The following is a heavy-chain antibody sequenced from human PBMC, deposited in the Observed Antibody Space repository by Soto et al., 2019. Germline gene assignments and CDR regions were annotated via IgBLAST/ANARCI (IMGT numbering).Heavy chain of an antibody. CDR2: IIPIFGTA. CDR3: ARGAAGATARFDP. V-gene: IGHV1-69*13. Sequence: SVKVSCKASGVTFSSYAISWVRQAPGQGLEWMGGIIPIFGTANYAQKFQGRVTITADESTSTAYMELSSLRSEDTAVYYCARGAAGATARFDPWGQGTLVTVSS. CDR1: GVTFSSYA. J-gene: IGHJ5*02. D-gene: IGHD1-26*01.